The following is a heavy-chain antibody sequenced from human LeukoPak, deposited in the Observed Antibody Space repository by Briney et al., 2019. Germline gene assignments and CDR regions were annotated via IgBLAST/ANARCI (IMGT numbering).Heavy chain of an antibody. V-gene: IGHV3-21*01. CDR1: GFTFSSYA. CDR3: ARDADTYYYDSSGYYNDY. J-gene: IGHJ4*02. Sequence: GGSLRLSCAASGFTFSSYAMIWVRQAPGKGLEWVSSLSSSSSYIYYADSVKGRFTISRDNAKNSLYLQMNSLRAEDTAVYYCARDADTYYYDSSGYYNDYWGQGTLVTVSS. D-gene: IGHD3-22*01. CDR2: LSSSSSYI.